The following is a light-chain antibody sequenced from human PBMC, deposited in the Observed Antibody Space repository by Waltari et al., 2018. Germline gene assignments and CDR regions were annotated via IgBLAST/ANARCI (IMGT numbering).Light chain of an antibody. CDR1: QNLSSY. CDR3: QQRSNWPLT. V-gene: IGKV3-11*01. Sequence: EIVLTQSPATLSLSPGERATLSCRASQNLSSYFAWYQQKPGQPPRLLIYDASNRAAGIPARFSCTGSVTDFTLTISSLEPEDFVVYYCQQRSNWPLTFGGGTKVEI. CDR2: DAS. J-gene: IGKJ4*01.